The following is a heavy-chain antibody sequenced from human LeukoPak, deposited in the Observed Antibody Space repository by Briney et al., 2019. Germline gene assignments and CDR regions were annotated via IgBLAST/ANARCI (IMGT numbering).Heavy chain of an antibody. J-gene: IGHJ6*02. CDR2: ISSSGSTI. CDR3: ARGPPVWDYYYGMDV. D-gene: IGHD7-27*01. Sequence: PGGSLRLSCAASGFTLSDYYINWIRQAPGKGLEWVSYISSSGSTISYADSVKGRFTISRDNAKNSLYLQMNSLRAEDTAVYYCARGPPVWDYYYGMDVWGQGTTVTVSS. CDR1: GFTLSDYY. V-gene: IGHV3-11*01.